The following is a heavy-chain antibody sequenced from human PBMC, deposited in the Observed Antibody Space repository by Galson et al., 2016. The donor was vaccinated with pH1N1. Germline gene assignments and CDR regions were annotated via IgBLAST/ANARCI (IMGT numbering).Heavy chain of an antibody. CDR1: GFAFSSYD. CDR3: ARPFYGGQYWGAAFNI. CDR2: IWYDGSNE. J-gene: IGHJ3*02. V-gene: IGHV3-33*01. Sequence: SLRLSCAASGFAFSSYDMHWVSQAPGKGLEWVAAIWYDGSNEYYGDSVKGRLTISIDNSKSTLYLQMHSLRDEDTAWYYCARPFYGGQYWGAAFNIWGQGTMVTVSS. D-gene: IGHD4-23*01.